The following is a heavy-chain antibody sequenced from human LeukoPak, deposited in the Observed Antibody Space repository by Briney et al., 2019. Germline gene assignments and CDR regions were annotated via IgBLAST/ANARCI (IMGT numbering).Heavy chain of an antibody. CDR3: ARDYKVNYYDSSGYYSYYYGMDV. CDR2: ISSSSSYI. D-gene: IGHD3-22*01. V-gene: IGHV3-21*01. CDR1: GFTFSTYS. J-gene: IGHJ6*02. Sequence: PGGSLRLSCAASGFTFSTYSMNWVRQAPGKGLEWVSSISSSSSYIYYADSVRGRFTISRDNAQNSLYLQMNSLRAEDTAVYYCARDYKVNYYDSSGYYSYYYGMDVWGQGTTVTVSS.